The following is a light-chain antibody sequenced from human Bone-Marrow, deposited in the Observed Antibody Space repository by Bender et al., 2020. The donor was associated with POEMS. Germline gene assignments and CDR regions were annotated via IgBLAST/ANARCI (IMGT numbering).Light chain of an antibody. J-gene: IGLJ2*01. Sequence: QSVLTQPPSVSGAPGQGVTISCTGSSSNIGARYDIHWYQQVPGTVPKLLIYGTSNRPSGVPDRFSASRSGTSASLAISGLRSEDEADYYCAAWDDNLSGPLFGGGTKLTVL. V-gene: IGLV1-40*01. CDR1: SSNIGARYD. CDR3: AAWDDNLSGPL. CDR2: GTS.